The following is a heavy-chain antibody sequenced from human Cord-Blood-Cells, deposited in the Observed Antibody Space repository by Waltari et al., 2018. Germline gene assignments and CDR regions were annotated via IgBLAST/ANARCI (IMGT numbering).Heavy chain of an antibody. CDR2: INPNSGGT. CDR3: AVSNWGEDGYFDL. CDR1: GYTFTGYY. D-gene: IGHD7-27*01. J-gene: IGHJ2*01. V-gene: IGHV1-2*02. Sequence: VQLGQSGAEGKKPGASVKASCKASGYTFTGYYMHWVRQAPGQGLEWMGWINPNSGGTNYAQKFQGRVTMTRDTSISTAYMELSRLRSDDTAVYYCAVSNWGEDGYFDLWGRGTLVTVSS.